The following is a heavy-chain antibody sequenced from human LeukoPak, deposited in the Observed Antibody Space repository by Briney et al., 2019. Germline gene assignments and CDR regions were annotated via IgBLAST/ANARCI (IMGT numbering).Heavy chain of an antibody. J-gene: IGHJ3*02. CDR2: IYYSGST. Sequence: SETLSLTCTVSGGSISSYYWSWIRQHPGKGLEWIGYIYYSGSTYYNPSLKSRVTISVDTSKNQFSLKLSSVTAADTAVYYCARDRRYCSGGSCYSNAFDIWGQGTMVTVSS. D-gene: IGHD2-15*01. CDR1: GGSISSYY. V-gene: IGHV4-59*06. CDR3: ARDRRYCSGGSCYSNAFDI.